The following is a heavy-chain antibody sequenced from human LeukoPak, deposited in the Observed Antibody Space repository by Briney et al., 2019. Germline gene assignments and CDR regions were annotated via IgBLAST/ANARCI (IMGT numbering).Heavy chain of an antibody. V-gene: IGHV3-21*01. CDR1: GFTFNDYS. D-gene: IGHD3-16*02. Sequence: PGGSLRLSCAASGFTFNDYSMNWVRQAPGKGLEWVSSISSSDNHIYYADSVKGRFTISRDNAKNSLYLQMNSLRAEDTAVYYCARDGTPVMITFGGVIVSDYWGQGTLVTVSS. J-gene: IGHJ4*02. CDR2: ISSSDNHI. CDR3: ARDGTPVMITFGGVIVSDY.